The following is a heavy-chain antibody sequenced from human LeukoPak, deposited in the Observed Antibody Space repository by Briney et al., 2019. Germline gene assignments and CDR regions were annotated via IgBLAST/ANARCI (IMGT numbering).Heavy chain of an antibody. J-gene: IGHJ3*02. D-gene: IGHD2-2*02. CDR1: GYTFTSYG. CDR2: ISAYNGNT. V-gene: IGHV1-18*01. Sequence: GASVKVSCKASGYTFTSYGISWVREAPGQGLEWMGWISAYNGNTNYAQKLQGRVTMTTDTSTSTAYMELRSLRSDDTAVYYCARDVAYCSSTSCYREDAFDIWGQGIMVTVSS. CDR3: ARDVAYCSSTSCYREDAFDI.